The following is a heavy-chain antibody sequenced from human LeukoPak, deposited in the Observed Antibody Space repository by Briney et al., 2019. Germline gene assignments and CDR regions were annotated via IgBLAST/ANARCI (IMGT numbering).Heavy chain of an antibody. J-gene: IGHJ4*02. CDR1: GGSISSSSYY. Sequence: SETLSLTCTVSGGSISSSSYYWGWIRQPPGKGLEWIGSIYYSGSTYYNPSLKSRVTISVDTSKNQFSLKLSSVTAADTAVYYCASGGSITMIVVGGPRAEIDYWGQGTLVTVSS. CDR3: ASGGSITMIVVGGPRAEIDY. D-gene: IGHD3-22*01. CDR2: IYYSGST. V-gene: IGHV4-39*01.